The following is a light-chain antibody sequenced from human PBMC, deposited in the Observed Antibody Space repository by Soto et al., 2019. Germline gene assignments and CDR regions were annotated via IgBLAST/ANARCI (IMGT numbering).Light chain of an antibody. J-gene: IGKJ3*01. Sequence: EIVLTQSPGTLSLSPGERATLSCRASQSVSNSYLAWYQQKPGQAPRLLIYGESSRATGIPDRFSASGSETDFTLTISRLEPEDFAVYFCQHYGGSPGFTFGHGTKVEIK. CDR1: QSVSNSY. CDR3: QHYGGSPGFT. V-gene: IGKV3-20*01. CDR2: GES.